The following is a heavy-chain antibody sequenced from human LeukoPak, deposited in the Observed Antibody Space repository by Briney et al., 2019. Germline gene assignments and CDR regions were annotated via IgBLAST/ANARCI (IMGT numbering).Heavy chain of an antibody. J-gene: IGHJ4*02. CDR2: IQSSDRRGTT. D-gene: IGHD3-3*01. V-gene: IGHV3-15*01. CDR3: TTALYDFWSSHTPDDH. Sequence: PGGSLRLSCAASGLTLSRVWMGWVRQAPGKGPEWVGRIQSSDRRGTTHYAAPVQGRFTISRDDSENTVYLQMTSLKIEDTAVYYCTTALYDFWSSHTPDDHWGQGTLVTVSS. CDR1: GLTLSRVW.